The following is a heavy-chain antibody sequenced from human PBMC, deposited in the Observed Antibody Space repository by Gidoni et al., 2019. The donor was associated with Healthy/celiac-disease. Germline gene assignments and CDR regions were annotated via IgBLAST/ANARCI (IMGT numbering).Heavy chain of an antibody. D-gene: IGHD3-22*01. J-gene: IGHJ3*02. CDR2: IYYTGSS. V-gene: IGHV4-30-4*01. CDR3: ARDNYYDSSCYYYASALNAFDI. Sequence: QVQLQESGPGLVKPSQTLSLTCAVSGGSISSGDYYWSWIRQPPGKGLEWIGYIYYTGSSYYTPSLKSRVTISLDTSKNQFSRKLSSVTAADTAVYYCARDNYYDSSCYYYASALNAFDIWGQGTMVTVSS. CDR1: GGSISSGDYY.